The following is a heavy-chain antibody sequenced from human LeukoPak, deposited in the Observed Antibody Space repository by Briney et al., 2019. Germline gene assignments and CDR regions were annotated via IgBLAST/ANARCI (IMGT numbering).Heavy chain of an antibody. CDR3: AKDWDYYGSGSYSDY. Sequence: GGSLRLSCAASGFTFSSYAMRWVRQAPGKGLEWVSSISGSGGSTYYADSVKGRFTISRDNSKNTLYLQMHSLRAEDTAVYYCAKDWDYYGSGSYSDYWGQGTLVTVSS. CDR1: GFTFSSYA. D-gene: IGHD3-10*01. J-gene: IGHJ4*02. CDR2: ISGSGGST. V-gene: IGHV3-23*01.